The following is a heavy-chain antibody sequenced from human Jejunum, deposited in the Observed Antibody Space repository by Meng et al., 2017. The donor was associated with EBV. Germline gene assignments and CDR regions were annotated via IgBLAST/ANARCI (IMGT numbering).Heavy chain of an antibody. CDR2: INTNTGYP. CDR3: ARVRPGGGWFDP. CDR1: GYTFTSSG. Sequence: QVERVQSGSELEKPGASVKVSCKASGYTFTSSGINWVRQAPGQGLEWMGWINTNTGYPTYAQDFTGRFVFSLDTSVSTAYLQITSLSTEDNAVYYCARVRPGGGWFDPWGQGTLVTVSS. V-gene: IGHV7-4-1*02. D-gene: IGHD2-8*02. J-gene: IGHJ5*02.